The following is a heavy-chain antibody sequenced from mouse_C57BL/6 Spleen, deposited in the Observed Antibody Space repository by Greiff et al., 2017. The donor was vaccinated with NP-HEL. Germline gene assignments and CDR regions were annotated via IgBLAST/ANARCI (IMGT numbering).Heavy chain of an antibody. CDR2: IYPRSGNT. D-gene: IGHD1-1*01. V-gene: IGHV1-81*01. CDR3: ARQTVVAHYAMDY. Sequence: VQLQQSGAELARPGASVKLSCKASGYTFTSYGISWVKQRTGQGLEWIGEIYPRSGNTYYNEKFKGKATLTADKSSSTAYMELRSLTSEDSAVYFCARQTVVAHYAMDYWGQGTSVTVSS. J-gene: IGHJ4*01. CDR1: GYTFTSYG.